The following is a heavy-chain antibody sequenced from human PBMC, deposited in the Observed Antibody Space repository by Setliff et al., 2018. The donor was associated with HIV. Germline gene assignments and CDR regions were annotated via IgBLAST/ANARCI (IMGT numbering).Heavy chain of an antibody. D-gene: IGHD3-3*01. J-gene: IGHJ3*02. Sequence: ASVKVSCKASGYTFTSYGISWVRQAPGQGLEWIGWISAYNGNTNYAQKLQGRVTMTTDTSTSTAYMELRSLRSDDTAVYYCARGTYYNFWSGYYTGMNSDAFDIWGQGTMVTVSS. CDR3: ARGTYYNFWSGYYTGMNSDAFDI. CDR2: ISAYNGNT. V-gene: IGHV1-18*01. CDR1: GYTFTSYG.